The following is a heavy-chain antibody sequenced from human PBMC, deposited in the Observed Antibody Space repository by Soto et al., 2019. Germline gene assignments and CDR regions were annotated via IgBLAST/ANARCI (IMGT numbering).Heavy chain of an antibody. CDR1: GFTVSSKY. CDR3: ARDPMAAGYYYYYGMDV. V-gene: IGHV3-53*01. D-gene: IGHD6-13*01. J-gene: IGHJ6*02. CDR2: IYSGGST. Sequence: GESLRLSCAASGFTVSSKYMSWVRQAPGKGLEWVSIIYSGGSTYYADFVKGRFTISRDNSKNTLYLEMNSLRADDTAVYYCARDPMAAGYYYYYGMDVWGQGTTVTVSS.